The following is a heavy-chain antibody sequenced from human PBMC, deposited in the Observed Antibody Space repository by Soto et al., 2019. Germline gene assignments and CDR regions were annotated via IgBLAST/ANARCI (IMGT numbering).Heavy chain of an antibody. D-gene: IGHD6-19*01. CDR2: IKQDGSEK. V-gene: IGHV3-7*01. CDR3: GGGGGWTLVY. J-gene: IGHJ4*02. CDR1: GSSLNNYW. Sequence: EVRLVESGGGLVQPGGSLRLSCGASGSSLNNYWINWVRQAPGKGLEWVANIKQDGSEKYYVDSVKGRFTISRDNAKNSVYLQLNSLRAEDTAVYYCGGGGGWTLVYWGQGTLVTVSS.